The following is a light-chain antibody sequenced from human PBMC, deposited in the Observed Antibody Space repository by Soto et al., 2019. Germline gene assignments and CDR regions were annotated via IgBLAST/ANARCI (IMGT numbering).Light chain of an antibody. Sequence: QSVLTQPPSASGSPGQSVTISCTGTSSDVGGYKYVSWYQQHPGKAPKLMIYEVTKRPSGIPDRFSGSKSGNTASLTVSGLQAEDDADYYCSAYAGSNNVVFGGGTQLTVL. CDR1: SSDVGGYKY. CDR2: EVT. V-gene: IGLV2-8*01. J-gene: IGLJ2*01. CDR3: SAYAGSNNVV.